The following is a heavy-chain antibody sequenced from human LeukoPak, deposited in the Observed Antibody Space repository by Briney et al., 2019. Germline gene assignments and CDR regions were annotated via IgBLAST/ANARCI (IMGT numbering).Heavy chain of an antibody. CDR3: ARGNYYYDFWSGYHRRYYFDY. V-gene: IGHV4-34*01. CDR1: GGSFSGYY. D-gene: IGHD3-3*01. CDR2: INHSGST. J-gene: IGHJ4*02. Sequence: SETLSLTCAVYGGSFSGYYWSWIRQPPGKGLEWIGEINHSGSTNYNPSLKSRVTISVDTSKNQFSLKLSSVTAADTAVYYCARGNYYYDFWSGYHRRYYFDYWGQGTLVTVSS.